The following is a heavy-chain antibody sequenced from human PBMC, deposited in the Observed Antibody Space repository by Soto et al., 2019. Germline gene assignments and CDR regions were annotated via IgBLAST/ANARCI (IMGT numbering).Heavy chain of an antibody. Sequence: QVQLVQSGAEVKKPGASVKVSCKASGYTFTSYDINWVRQATGQGLEWMGWMNPNSGNTAYAQKFQGRITMTRSNSISTAYMELSSLTSEDTAVYYCAREKVTSGYPDWGQGTLVTVSS. CDR3: AREKVTSGYPD. V-gene: IGHV1-8*01. CDR1: GYTFTSYD. D-gene: IGHD3-22*01. J-gene: IGHJ4*02. CDR2: MNPNSGNT.